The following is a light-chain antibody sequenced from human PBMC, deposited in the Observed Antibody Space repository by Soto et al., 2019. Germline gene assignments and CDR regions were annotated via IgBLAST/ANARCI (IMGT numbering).Light chain of an antibody. CDR1: ESVSYH. CDR2: DAS. CDR3: QQYDSWLT. J-gene: IGKJ4*01. Sequence: IVMTQTPATLSVSPGERVTLSCRASESVSYHVAWYQQKPGQTPRLVIYDASTRASGVPARFSGSGSGTEFSLTINSLQSEDLGVYYCQQYDSWLTFGGGTRVDIK. V-gene: IGKV3-15*01.